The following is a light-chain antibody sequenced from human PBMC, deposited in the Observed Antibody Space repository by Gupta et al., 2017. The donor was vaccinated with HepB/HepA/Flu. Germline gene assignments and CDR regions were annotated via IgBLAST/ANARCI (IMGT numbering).Light chain of an antibody. V-gene: IGKV3-20*01. CDR2: GAS. CDR3: QQYGSSFT. CDR1: QSISSSF. Sequence: EIVLTQSPGTLSLSPGERANLSCRASQSISSSFLAWYQQKPGQAPRLLIYGASSRATGIPDRFSGSGSVTDFTLTSSRREPEDFAVYYGQQYGSSFTFGPGTKVDIK. J-gene: IGKJ3*01.